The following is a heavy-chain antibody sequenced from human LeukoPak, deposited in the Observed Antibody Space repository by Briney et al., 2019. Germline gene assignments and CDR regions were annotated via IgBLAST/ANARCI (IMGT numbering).Heavy chain of an antibody. CDR3: ATYYYDSSGYYPGAFDI. Sequence: GGSLRLSCAASGFTFSSYAMSWVRQAPGKGLEWVSAISGSGGSTYYADSVKGRFTISRDNSKNTLYLQMNSLRAEDTAVYYCATYYYDSSGYYPGAFDIWGQGTMVTVSS. CDR1: GFTFSSYA. V-gene: IGHV3-23*01. D-gene: IGHD3-22*01. J-gene: IGHJ3*02. CDR2: ISGSGGST.